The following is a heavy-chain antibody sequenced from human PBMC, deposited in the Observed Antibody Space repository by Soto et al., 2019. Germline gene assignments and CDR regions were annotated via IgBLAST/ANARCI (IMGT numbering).Heavy chain of an antibody. CDR1: GGSINSYY. Sequence: SETLSLTCTVSGGSINSYYWSWIRQPPGKGLEWIGYVYYSGSTNYNPSLRSRVAMSVDTSKNQFSLKLSSVTAADTAVYYCARGPYYTSAGFDSWGHGTLVTVSS. J-gene: IGHJ4*01. CDR2: VYYSGST. CDR3: ARGPYYTSAGFDS. D-gene: IGHD3-10*01. V-gene: IGHV4-59*01.